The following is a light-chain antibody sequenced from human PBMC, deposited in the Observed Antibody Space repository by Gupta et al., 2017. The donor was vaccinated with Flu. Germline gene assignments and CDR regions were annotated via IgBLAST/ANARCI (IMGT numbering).Light chain of an antibody. CDR1: NIAMKS. CDR3: HVWDSSSDHGV. J-gene: IGLJ2*01. Sequence: GQTAKISCGGENIAMKSVHWYQQRPGQAPLRVGDDDRHRPSGIPERFAGSNSGKTATLIISRLEAGDEADYYCHVWDSSSDHGVFGGGTKLTVI. CDR2: DDR. V-gene: IGLV3-21*02.